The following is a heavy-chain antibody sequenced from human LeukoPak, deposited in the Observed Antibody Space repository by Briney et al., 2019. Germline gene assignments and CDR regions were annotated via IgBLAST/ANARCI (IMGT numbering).Heavy chain of an antibody. Sequence: GGSLRLSCAASGFTFSSYWMSWVRQAPGKGLEWVANIKQDGSEKNYVDSVKGRFTISRDNAKNSLYLQMNSLRAEDTAVYYCARDKGVVTTNFDYWGQGTLVTVSS. J-gene: IGHJ4*02. CDR2: IKQDGSEK. D-gene: IGHD3-3*01. CDR3: ARDKGVVTTNFDY. V-gene: IGHV3-7*01. CDR1: GFTFSSYW.